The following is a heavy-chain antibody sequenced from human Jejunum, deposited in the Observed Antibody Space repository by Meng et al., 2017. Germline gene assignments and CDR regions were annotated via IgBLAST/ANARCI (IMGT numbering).Heavy chain of an antibody. CDR1: GFIFRSYG. J-gene: IGHJ4*02. D-gene: IGHD3-10*01. V-gene: IGHV3-33*01. CDR2: IWYDGSKT. Sequence: QEHLVESGGGLVQPGTSLRLACGASGFIFRSYGMHWVRQAPGKGLEWVGVIWYDGSKTYYADSVKGRFSISRDNSKNTVYLQMNSLRVEDTAVYYCARYRSGSSDYWGPGTLVTVSS. CDR3: ARYRSGSSDY.